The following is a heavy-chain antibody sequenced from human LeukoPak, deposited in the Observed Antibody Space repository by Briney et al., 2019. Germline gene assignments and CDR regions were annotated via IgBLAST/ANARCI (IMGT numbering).Heavy chain of an antibody. Sequence: SVKVSCKASGGTFSSYAISWVRQAPGQGLEWMGRIIPILGIANYAQKFQGRVTITADKSTSTAYMELSSLGSEDTAVYYCAREEIAVAASYYFDYWGQGTLVTVSS. CDR3: AREEIAVAASYYFDY. J-gene: IGHJ4*02. CDR2: IIPILGIA. V-gene: IGHV1-69*04. CDR1: GGTFSSYA. D-gene: IGHD6-19*01.